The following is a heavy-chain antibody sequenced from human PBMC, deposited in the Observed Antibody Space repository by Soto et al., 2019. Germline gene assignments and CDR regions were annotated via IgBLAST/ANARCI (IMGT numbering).Heavy chain of an antibody. Sequence: QVLLVQSGAEMKQPGSSVSVSCRASGDSFTNYAFTWVRQAPGQGPVWLGGIILALGTPHYSQRFQGRLTITADESSSTVYMELGSLRLDDTAVYYCGRYCTNTKCRGGYYLDLWGQGTLLTVSS. D-gene: IGHD2-8*01. CDR3: GRYCTNTKCRGGYYLDL. V-gene: IGHV1-69*01. CDR1: GDSFTNYA. CDR2: IILALGTP. J-gene: IGHJ5*02.